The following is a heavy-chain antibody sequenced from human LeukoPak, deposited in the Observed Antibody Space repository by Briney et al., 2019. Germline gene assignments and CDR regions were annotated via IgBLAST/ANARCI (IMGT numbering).Heavy chain of an antibody. J-gene: IGHJ6*03. CDR2: ISSSGSYI. D-gene: IGHD6-6*01. V-gene: IGHV3-21*01. CDR3: ARSCIAARPYYYYMGV. CDR1: GFTFSSYS. Sequence: GGSLRLSCAASGFTFSSYSMNWVRRAPGKGLEWVSSISSSGSYISHADSVKGRFTISRDNAKNSLYLQMNSLRAEDTAVYYRARSCIAARPYYYYMGVWGKGTTVTVSS.